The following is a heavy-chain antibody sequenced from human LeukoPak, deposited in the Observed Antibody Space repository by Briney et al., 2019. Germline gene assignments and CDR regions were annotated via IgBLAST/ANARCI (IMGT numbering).Heavy chain of an antibody. CDR1: GYTFTSYG. CDR3: ARDERTRIAVAGTAFSI. D-gene: IGHD6-19*01. V-gene: IGHV1-18*01. Sequence: GASVKVSCKASGYTFTSYGISWVRQAPGQGLEWMGWISAYNGNTNYAQKLQGRVTMTTDTSTSTAYMELRSLRSDDTAVYYCARDERTRIAVAGTAFSIWGQGTMVTVSS. J-gene: IGHJ3*02. CDR2: ISAYNGNT.